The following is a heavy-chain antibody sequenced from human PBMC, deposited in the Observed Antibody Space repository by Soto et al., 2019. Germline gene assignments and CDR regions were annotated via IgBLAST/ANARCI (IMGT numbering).Heavy chain of an antibody. V-gene: IGHV3-7*01. CDR2: VKQDGSEE. J-gene: IGHJ4*02. CDR1: GYSISTYW. CDR3: ASRSSGWYFDY. D-gene: IGHD6-19*01. Sequence: PGGSLRLSCAASGYSISTYWMSWVRQAPGKGLEWVANVKQDGSEEYYVDSVKGRFTISRDNAKNSLYLQMNSLRAEDTAVYYCASRSSGWYFDYWGQGTLVTVSS.